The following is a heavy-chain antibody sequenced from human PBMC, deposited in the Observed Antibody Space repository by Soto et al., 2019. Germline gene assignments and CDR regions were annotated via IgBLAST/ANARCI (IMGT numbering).Heavy chain of an antibody. CDR1: GYTLTELS. CDR3: ATLSAQGYSFDY. J-gene: IGHJ4*02. CDR2: FDPEDGET. D-gene: IGHD6-13*01. Sequence: ASVKVSCKVSGYTLTELSMHWVRQAPGKGLEWMGGFDPEDGETIYAQKFQGRVTMTEDTSTDTAYMELSSLRSEDTAVYYCATLSAQGYSFDYWGQGTLVTVSS. V-gene: IGHV1-24*01.